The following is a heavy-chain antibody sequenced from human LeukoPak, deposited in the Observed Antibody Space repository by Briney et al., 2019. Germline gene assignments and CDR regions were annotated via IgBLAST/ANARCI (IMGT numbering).Heavy chain of an antibody. V-gene: IGHV4-38-2*02. CDR1: GYSISSGYY. CDR2: IYHSGST. Sequence: SETLSLTCTVSGYSISSGYYWGWIRQPPGKGLEWIGSIYHSGSTYYNPSLKSRVTISVDTSKNQFSLKLSSVTAADTAVYYCAMLSYCGGDCPIYYYYYYMDVWGKGTTVTVSS. CDR3: AMLSYCGGDCPIYYYYYYMDV. D-gene: IGHD2-21*02. J-gene: IGHJ6*03.